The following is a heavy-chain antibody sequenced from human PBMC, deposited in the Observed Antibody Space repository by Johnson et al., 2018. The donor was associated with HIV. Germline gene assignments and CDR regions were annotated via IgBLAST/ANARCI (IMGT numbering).Heavy chain of an antibody. CDR2: IYSGGKT. V-gene: IGHV3-66*02. D-gene: IGHD1-26*01. Sequence: VQVVESGGGLVQPGGSLRLSCAASGFTVSSNYMSWVRQAPGKGLEWVSVIYSGGKTYYGDSVRGRFTISRDNSKNTVSLQINSLRAEDTAVYFCARGLIVGTTRTGAFDIWGQGTKVTVSS. CDR3: ARGLIVGTTRTGAFDI. CDR1: GFTVSSNY. J-gene: IGHJ3*02.